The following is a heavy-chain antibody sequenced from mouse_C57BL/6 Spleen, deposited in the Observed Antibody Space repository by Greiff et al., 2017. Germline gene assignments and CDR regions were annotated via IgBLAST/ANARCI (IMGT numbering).Heavy chain of an antibody. CDR1: GFTFSDYG. V-gene: IGHV5-17*01. CDR3: AIPITTLGAMDY. CDR2: ISSGSSTI. J-gene: IGHJ4*01. Sequence: EVKLVESGGGLVKPGGSLTLSCAASGFTFSDYGMHWVRQAPEKGLEWVAYISSGSSTIYYADTVKGRFTISRDHAKNTLFLQIPSLRSEDTAMYYCAIPITTLGAMDYWGQGTSVTVSS. D-gene: IGHD1-1*01.